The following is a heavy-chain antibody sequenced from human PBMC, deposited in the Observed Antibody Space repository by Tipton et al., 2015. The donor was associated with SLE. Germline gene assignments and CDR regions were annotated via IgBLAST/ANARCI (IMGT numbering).Heavy chain of an antibody. J-gene: IGHJ3*02. CDR1: GFTFSSYS. CDR2: IYYSGNT. CDR3: ASDGVWNPI. V-gene: IGHV4-39*07. D-gene: IGHD1-1*01. Sequence: LRLSCAASGFTFSSYSMNWIRQPPGKGLEWIGSIYYSGNTYYNPSLKSRVTISVDTSKNQFSLKLSSVTAAGTAVYYCASDGVWNPIWGQGTMVTVSS.